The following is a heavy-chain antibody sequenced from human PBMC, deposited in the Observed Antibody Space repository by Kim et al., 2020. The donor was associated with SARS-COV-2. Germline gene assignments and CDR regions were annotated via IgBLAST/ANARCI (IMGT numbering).Heavy chain of an antibody. J-gene: IGHJ4*02. D-gene: IGHD6-19*01. CDR3: ARDRYSSGWYGDY. V-gene: IGHV3-33*01. Sequence: ADAVKGRFTISRDNSKNTLYLQMNSLRAEDTAVYYCARDRYSSGWYGDYWGQGTLVTVSS.